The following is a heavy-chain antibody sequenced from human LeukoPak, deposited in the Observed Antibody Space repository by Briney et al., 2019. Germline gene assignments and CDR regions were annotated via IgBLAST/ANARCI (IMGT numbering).Heavy chain of an antibody. Sequence: GGSLRLSCAASGFTFSSYGMHWVRQAPGKGLEWVAFIRYDGSNRYYADSVKGRFTISRDNSKNTVYLQMHSLRAEDTAVYYCARDDDFDYWGQGTLVTVSS. CDR3: ARDDDFDY. J-gene: IGHJ4*02. CDR2: IRYDGSNR. V-gene: IGHV3-30*02. CDR1: GFTFSSYG.